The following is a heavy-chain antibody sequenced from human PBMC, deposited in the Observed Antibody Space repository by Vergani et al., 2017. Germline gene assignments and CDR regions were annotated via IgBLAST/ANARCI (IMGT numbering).Heavy chain of an antibody. Sequence: QVQLVQSGAEVKKPGASVKVSCKASGYTFTGYYMHWVRQAPGQGLEWMGWINPNSGGTNYAQKFQGWVTMTRDTSISTAYMGLSRLRSDDTAVYYCARVGVVGATTDWFDPWGQGTLVTVSS. V-gene: IGHV1-2*04. J-gene: IGHJ5*02. D-gene: IGHD1-26*01. CDR2: INPNSGGT. CDR3: ARVGVVGATTDWFDP. CDR1: GYTFTGYY.